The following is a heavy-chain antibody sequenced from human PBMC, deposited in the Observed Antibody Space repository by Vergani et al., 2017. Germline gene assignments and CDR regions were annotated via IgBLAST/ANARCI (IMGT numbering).Heavy chain of an antibody. Sequence: EVQLVESGGGLVKPGGSLRLSCAASGFTFSSYSMNWVRQAPGKGLEWVSSISCSSSYIYYADSVKGRFTISRDNAKNSLYLQMNSLRAEDTAVYYCARDRTSTISYYYYYGMDVWGQGTTVTVSS. J-gene: IGHJ6*02. CDR3: ARDRTSTISYYYYYGMDV. CDR1: GFTFSSYS. D-gene: IGHD5-24*01. V-gene: IGHV3-21*01. CDR2: ISCSSSYI.